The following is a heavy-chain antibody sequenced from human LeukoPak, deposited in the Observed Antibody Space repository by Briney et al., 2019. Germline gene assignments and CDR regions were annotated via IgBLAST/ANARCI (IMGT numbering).Heavy chain of an antibody. D-gene: IGHD3-9*01. Sequence: GGSLRLSCEASGFTFNNYGIHWVRQAPGKGLEWVAFIRYDGSNKYYTDSVKGRFTISRDNSKNTLYLQMDSLRAEDTAVYYCAKGADSYYDILTGYYPSDYWGQGTLVTVSS. CDR2: IRYDGSNK. V-gene: IGHV3-30*02. CDR1: GFTFNNYG. CDR3: AKGADSYYDILTGYYPSDY. J-gene: IGHJ4*02.